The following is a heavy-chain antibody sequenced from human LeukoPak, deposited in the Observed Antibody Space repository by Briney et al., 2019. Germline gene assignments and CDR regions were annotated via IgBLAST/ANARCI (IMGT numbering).Heavy chain of an antibody. Sequence: GSLRLSCTVSGFTVSSNSWSWIRQPPGKGLEWIGFIYSGGSTNYNPSLKSRVTISVDTSKNQFALRVNSVTAADTAVYYCARGGSYPINWGQGTLVTVSS. D-gene: IGHD1-26*01. CDR2: IYSGGST. V-gene: IGHV4-59*02. CDR3: ARGGSYPIN. J-gene: IGHJ4*02. CDR1: GFTVSSNS.